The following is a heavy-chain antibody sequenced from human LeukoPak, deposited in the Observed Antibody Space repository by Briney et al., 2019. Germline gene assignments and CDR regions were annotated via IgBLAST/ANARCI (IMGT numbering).Heavy chain of an antibody. CDR1: GGTFSSYA. CDR2: IIPISGIA. CDR3: ARDPTDYYDSSGYYSHWFDP. J-gene: IGHJ5*02. Sequence: SVKVSCKASGGTFSSYAISWVRQAPGQGLEWMGRIIPISGIANYAQKFQGRVTITADKSTSTAYMELSSLRSEDTAVYYCARDPTDYYDSSGYYSHWFDPWGQGTLVTVSS. D-gene: IGHD3-22*01. V-gene: IGHV1-69*04.